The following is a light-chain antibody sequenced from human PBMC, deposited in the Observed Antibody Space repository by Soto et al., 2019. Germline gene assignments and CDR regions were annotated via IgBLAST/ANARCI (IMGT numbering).Light chain of an antibody. CDR2: DVS. CDR1: QSVSGY. J-gene: IGKJ5*01. Sequence: EFVLTQSPVTLSLAPGERATLSFRASQSVSGYLAWYQQKPGQAPRLLIYDVSNRATGIPARFSGSGSGTDFTLTISSLEPEDFAIYYCQQRNYWQVTFGQGTRLEIK. CDR3: QQRNYWQVT. V-gene: IGKV3-11*01.